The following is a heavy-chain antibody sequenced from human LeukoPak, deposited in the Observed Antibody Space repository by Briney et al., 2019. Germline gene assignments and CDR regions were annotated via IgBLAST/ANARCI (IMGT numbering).Heavy chain of an antibody. CDR1: GFTFSSYW. V-gene: IGHV3-7*01. D-gene: IGHD2-2*01. Sequence: PEGSLRLSCAASGFTFSSYWMSWVRQAPGKGLEWVANIKQDGSEKYYVDSVKGRFTIYRDDAKNSLYLQMNSLRAEDTAVYYCARDSDIVVVPPDYWGQGTLVTVSS. CDR3: ARDSDIVVVPPDY. CDR2: IKQDGSEK. J-gene: IGHJ4*02.